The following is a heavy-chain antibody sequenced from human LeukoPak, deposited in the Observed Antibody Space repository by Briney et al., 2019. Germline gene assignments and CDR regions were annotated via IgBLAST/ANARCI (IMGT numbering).Heavy chain of an antibody. V-gene: IGHV3-23*01. CDR3: AKSRPGRDAFDI. CDR2: ISGSGGST. Sequence: GGSLRLSCAASGFTFSTYAMHWVRQAPGKGLEWVSAISGSGGSTYYADSVKGRFTISRDNSKDTLYLQMNSLRAEDTAVYYCAKSRPGRDAFDIWGQGTMVTVSS. D-gene: IGHD2-2*01. J-gene: IGHJ3*02. CDR1: GFTFSTYA.